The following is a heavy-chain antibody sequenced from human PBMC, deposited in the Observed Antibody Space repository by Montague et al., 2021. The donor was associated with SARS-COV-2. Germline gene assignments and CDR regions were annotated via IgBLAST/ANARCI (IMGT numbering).Heavy chain of an antibody. D-gene: IGHD3-10*01. V-gene: IGHV3-66*02. CDR3: ARDQRRYGSGSYYGPHYYYYGMDV. CDR1: GFTVSSNY. Sequence: SLRLSCEASGFTVSSNYMSWVRQAPGKGLEWVSVIYSGGSTYYAXSVXGRFTISRDNSKNTLYLQMNSLRAEDTAVYYCARDQRRYGSGSYYGPHYYYYGMDVWGQGTTVTVS. CDR2: IYSGGST. J-gene: IGHJ6*02.